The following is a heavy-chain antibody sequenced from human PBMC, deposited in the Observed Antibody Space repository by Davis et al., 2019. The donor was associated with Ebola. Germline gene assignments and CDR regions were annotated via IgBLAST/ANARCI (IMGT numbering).Heavy chain of an antibody. D-gene: IGHD5-12*01. CDR1: GDSVSGKNGA. CDR2: TYYTSKWYK. CDR3: ARGWLRTPGFDY. Sequence: HSQTLSLTCAISGDSVSGKNGAWNWIRQSPSRGLEWLGRTYYTSKWYKNYAASVKSRATINADTSKNQFSLQLNSVTPEDTAVYYCARGWLRTPGFDYWGQGTLVTVSS. V-gene: IGHV6-1*01. J-gene: IGHJ4*02.